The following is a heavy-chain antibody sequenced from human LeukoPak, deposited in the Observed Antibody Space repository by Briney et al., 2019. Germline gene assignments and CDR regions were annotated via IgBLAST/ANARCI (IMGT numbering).Heavy chain of an antibody. D-gene: IGHD3-16*01. Sequence: SETLSLTCTVSGGSMRSFYWSWIRQSPGKGLEWIGYIYHDGSTNSNPSLKSRVTMSIDTSKNQFSLNLSSVTAADTAVYYCATYVWARHFDYWGQGTLVTVSS. CDR1: GGSMRSFY. CDR2: IYHDGST. CDR3: ATYVWARHFDY. J-gene: IGHJ4*02. V-gene: IGHV4-59*01.